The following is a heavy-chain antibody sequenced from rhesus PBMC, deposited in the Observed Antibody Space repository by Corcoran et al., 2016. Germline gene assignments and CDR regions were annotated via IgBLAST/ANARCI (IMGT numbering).Heavy chain of an antibody. V-gene: IGHV3-184*01. CDR2: IRSKDYGGTA. Sequence: EVQLVESGGGLVQPGGSLRLSCAASGFTFSDYYMYWVRQAPGKGLEWVGFIRSKDYGGTAEYAASVKGRFTISRDDSKSIASLQMNSLKTEDTAVYYCARALGGWSLDYWGQGVLVTVSS. CDR1: GFTFSDYY. J-gene: IGHJ4*01. CDR3: ARALGGWSLDY. D-gene: IGHD6S26*01.